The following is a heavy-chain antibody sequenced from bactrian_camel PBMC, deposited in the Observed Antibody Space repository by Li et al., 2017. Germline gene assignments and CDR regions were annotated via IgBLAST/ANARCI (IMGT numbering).Heavy chain of an antibody. Sequence: VQLVESGGGSVQAGGSLRLSCAASGMTWSAYCMAWFRQSPGKEGERVAAIDADGATSYVDSVKGRFTISEDNAKQTLYLQLNNLKTEDTGMYFCARGTWTYSSWGQGTQVTVS. CDR1: GMTWSAYC. CDR3: ARGTWTYSS. D-gene: IGHD5*01. J-gene: IGHJ6*01. CDR2: IDADGAT. V-gene: IGHV3S26*01.